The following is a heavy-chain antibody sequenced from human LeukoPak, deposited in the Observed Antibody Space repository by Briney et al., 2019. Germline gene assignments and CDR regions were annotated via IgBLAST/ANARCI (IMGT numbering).Heavy chain of an antibody. J-gene: IGHJ4*02. D-gene: IGHD2-2*01. CDR2: ISGSGGSA. Sequence: GGSLRLSCAASGFTSSSYAMSWVRQAPGKGMEWVSGISGSGGSAYYADSVKGRFTISRDNSKNTLYLQMNSLRAEDTAVYYCAKEAFSCFDYWGQGTLVTVSS. CDR1: GFTSSSYA. V-gene: IGHV3-23*01. CDR3: AKEAFSCFDY.